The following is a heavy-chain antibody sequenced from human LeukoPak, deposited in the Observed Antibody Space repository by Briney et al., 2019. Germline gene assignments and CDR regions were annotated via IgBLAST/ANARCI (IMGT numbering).Heavy chain of an antibody. V-gene: IGHV4-4*07. CDR3: ARGEWELRY. D-gene: IGHD1-26*01. CDR1: GGSISGSY. CDR2: IYTTGNT. Sequence: SETLSLTCTVSGGSISGSYWNWIRQPAGKGLEWIGQIYTTGNTKYNPSLKSRVTMSVDTSKSQFSLKLSSVTAADTAVYYCARGEWELRYWGQGALVTVSS. J-gene: IGHJ4*02.